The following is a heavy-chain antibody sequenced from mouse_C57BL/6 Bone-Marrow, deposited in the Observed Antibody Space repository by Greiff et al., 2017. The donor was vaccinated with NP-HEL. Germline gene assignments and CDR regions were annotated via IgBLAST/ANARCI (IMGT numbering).Heavy chain of an antibody. J-gene: IGHJ2*01. CDR2: IYPRSGNT. CDR1: GYTFTSYG. Sequence: QVQLKQSGAELARPGASVKLSCKASGYTFTSYGISWVKQRTGQGLEWIGEIYPRSGNTYYNEKFKGKATLTADKSSSTAYMELRSLTSEDSAVYFCAPDSSGPSFDYWGQGTTLTVSS. V-gene: IGHV1-81*01. D-gene: IGHD3-2*02. CDR3: APDSSGPSFDY.